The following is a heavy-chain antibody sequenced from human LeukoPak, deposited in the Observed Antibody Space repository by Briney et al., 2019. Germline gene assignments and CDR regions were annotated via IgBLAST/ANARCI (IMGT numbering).Heavy chain of an antibody. D-gene: IGHD1-14*01. J-gene: IGHJ4*02. CDR2: FALEDGEK. Sequence: ASVKVSCKVSGYTLSDLSMHWVRQAPGKGLEWMGGFALEDGEKVYAQKFQGRVTMTEDTSTDTAYMELSSLRSGDTAVYYCATAFAGNLVDDWGQGTLVTVSS. CDR1: GYTLSDLS. CDR3: ATAFAGNLVDD. V-gene: IGHV1-24*01.